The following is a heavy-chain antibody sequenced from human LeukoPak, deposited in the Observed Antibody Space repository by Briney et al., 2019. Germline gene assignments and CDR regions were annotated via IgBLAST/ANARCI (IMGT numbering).Heavy chain of an antibody. J-gene: IGHJ4*02. CDR2: ISSSSSTI. CDR1: GFTFSSYS. D-gene: IGHD3-3*01. CDR3: ARDRRYDESDY. Sequence: GGSLRLSCAASGFTFSSYSMNWVRQAPGKGLEWVSYISSSSSTIYYADSVKGRFTISRDNAKNSLYLQMNSLRAEDTVVYYCARDRRYDESDYWGQGTLVTVSS. V-gene: IGHV3-48*01.